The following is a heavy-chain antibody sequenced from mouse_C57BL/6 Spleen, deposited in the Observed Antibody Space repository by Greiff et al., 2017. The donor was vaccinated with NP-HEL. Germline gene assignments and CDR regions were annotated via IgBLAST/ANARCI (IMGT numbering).Heavy chain of an antibody. Sequence: VQLQQSGPELVKPGASVKISCKASGYTFTDYYMNWVKQSHGKSLEWIGDINPNNGGTSYNQKFKGKATLTVDKSSSTAYMELRSLTSEDSAVYYCARWGLGRGFDYWGQGTTLTVSS. CDR2: INPNNGGT. V-gene: IGHV1-26*01. J-gene: IGHJ2*01. CDR3: ARWGLGRGFDY. CDR1: GYTFTDYY. D-gene: IGHD4-1*01.